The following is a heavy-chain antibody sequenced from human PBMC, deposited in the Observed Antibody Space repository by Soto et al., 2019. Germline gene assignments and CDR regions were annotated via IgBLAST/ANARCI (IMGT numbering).Heavy chain of an antibody. CDR1: GVSISSGGHY. V-gene: IGHV4-30-4*01. Sequence: PSETLSLTCTVSGVSISSGGHYWSWIRQTPGKGLEWVGYIQVSGDTFYNPTLEGRVSMSVDTSNNQFSLDLTSVTAADTAVYYCVRDTSWSRPYWGQGTLVTVYS. J-gene: IGHJ4*02. CDR2: IQVSGDT. D-gene: IGHD2-15*01. CDR3: VRDTSWSRPY.